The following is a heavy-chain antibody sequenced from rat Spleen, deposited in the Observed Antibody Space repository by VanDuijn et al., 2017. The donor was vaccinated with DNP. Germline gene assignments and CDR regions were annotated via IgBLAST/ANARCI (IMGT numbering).Heavy chain of an antibody. J-gene: IGHJ2*01. V-gene: IGHV5-22*01. D-gene: IGHD1-1*01. CDR2: ISYEVSST. Sequence: EVQLVESGGGLVQPGRSLKLSCAASGFIFSDYYMAWVRQTPKKGLEWVASISYEVSSTYYGDSVKGRFTISRDNAKSTLYLQMNSLRSEDMATYYCARVGGYYSGEAFDYWGQGVMVTVSS. CDR3: ARVGGYYSGEAFDY. CDR1: GFIFSDYY.